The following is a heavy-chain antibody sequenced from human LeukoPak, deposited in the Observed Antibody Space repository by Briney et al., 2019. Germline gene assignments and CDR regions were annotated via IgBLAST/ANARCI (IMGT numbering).Heavy chain of an antibody. CDR3: ARERIWTGKTFDY. Sequence: PGGSLRLSCAASGFSFSSYWMSWVRQAPGKGLEWVANIKEEGSEKYCVDSVEGRFTISRDNAKNSLYLQMNSLRAEDTAVYYCARERIWTGKTFDYWGQGTLVTVSS. D-gene: IGHD3/OR15-3a*01. CDR1: GFSFSSYW. J-gene: IGHJ4*02. CDR2: IKEEGSEK. V-gene: IGHV3-7*05.